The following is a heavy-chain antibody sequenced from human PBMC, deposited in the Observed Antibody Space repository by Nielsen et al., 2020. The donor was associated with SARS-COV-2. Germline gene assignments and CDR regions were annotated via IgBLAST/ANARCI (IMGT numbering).Heavy chain of an antibody. D-gene: IGHD7-27*01. CDR3: ASDGVGLGY. CDR2: ISYDGSNK. V-gene: IGHV3-30-3*01. J-gene: IGHJ4*02. CDR1: GFTFSSYA. Sequence: GESLKISCAASGFTFSSYAMHWVRQAPGKGLEWVAVISYDGSNKYYADSVKGRFTISRDNSKNTLYLQMNSLRAEDTAVYYCASDGVGLGYWGQGTLVTVFS.